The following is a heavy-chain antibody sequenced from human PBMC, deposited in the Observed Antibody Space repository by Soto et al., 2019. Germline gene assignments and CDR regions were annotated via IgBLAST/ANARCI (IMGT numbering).Heavy chain of an antibody. CDR3: LRSEDTAVYYCARDLPDYGDLN. CDR2: ISVDGRDT. D-gene: IGHD4-17*01. Sequence: AGGSLRLSCAASGFTLSDYWMHWVRQVPGKGLLWVSRISVDGRDTTYADSVKGRFTISRDNAKNTLYLQMDTSASTAYMELSSLRSEDTAVYYCARDLPDYGDLNWGQGTLVTVSS. J-gene: IGHJ4*02. CDR1: GFTLSDYW. V-gene: IGHV3-74*03.